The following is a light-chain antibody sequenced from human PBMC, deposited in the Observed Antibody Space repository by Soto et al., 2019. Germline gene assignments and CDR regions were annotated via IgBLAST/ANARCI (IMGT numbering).Light chain of an antibody. V-gene: IGKV3-20*01. CDR2: GAS. CDR1: QSVSRSY. CDR3: QQYGSSVGT. J-gene: IGKJ1*01. Sequence: EIVLTQSPGTLSLSPGERATLSCRASQSVSRSYLAWYQQKPGQAPRLLIYGASNRATGVPDRFSGSGSGTDFTLTISRREPEDFAVYYCQQYGSSVGTFGQGTKVEIK.